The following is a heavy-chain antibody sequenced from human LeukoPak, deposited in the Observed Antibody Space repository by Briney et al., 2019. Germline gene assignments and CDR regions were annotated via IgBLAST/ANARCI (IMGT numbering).Heavy chain of an antibody. CDR1: GFTFRSYW. J-gene: IGHJ3*02. CDR2: INSDGSST. Sequence: QPGGSLRLSCAASGFTFRSYWMHWVRQAQGKGLVWVSRINSDGSSTSYADSVKGRFTISRDNAKNTLFLQMNSLTAEDTAVYYCAGVAGGYTYGSLKSAFDIWGQGTMVTVSS. CDR3: AGVAGGYTYGSLKSAFDI. V-gene: IGHV3-74*01. D-gene: IGHD5-18*01.